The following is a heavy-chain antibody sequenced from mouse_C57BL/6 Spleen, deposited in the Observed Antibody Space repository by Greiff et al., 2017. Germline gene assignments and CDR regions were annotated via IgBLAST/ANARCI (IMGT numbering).Heavy chain of an antibody. CDR2: IYPGSGST. CDR3: ARSGSSYVGDY. J-gene: IGHJ2*01. V-gene: IGHV1-55*01. D-gene: IGHD1-1*01. CDR1: GYTFTSYW. Sequence: QVQLQQPGAELVKPGASVKMSCKASGYTFTSYWITWVKQRPVQGLEWIGDIYPGSGSTNYNEKFKSKATLTVDTSSSTAYMQLSSLTSEDSAVYYCARSGSSYVGDYWGQGTTLTVSS.